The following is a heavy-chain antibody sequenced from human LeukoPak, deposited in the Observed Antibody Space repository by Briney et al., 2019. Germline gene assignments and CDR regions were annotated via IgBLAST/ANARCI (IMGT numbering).Heavy chain of an antibody. CDR1: GYTFRSYG. D-gene: IGHD3-22*01. CDR3: AREVKYYYDSSGYPNWFDP. Sequence: ASVKVSCKASGYTFRSYGISWVRQAPGQGLEWMGWISVYNGNTKYAQKVQGRVTMTTDTSTSTAYMELRSLRSDDTAVYYCAREVKYYYDSSGYPNWFDPWGQGTLVTVSS. CDR2: ISVYNGNT. J-gene: IGHJ5*02. V-gene: IGHV1-18*01.